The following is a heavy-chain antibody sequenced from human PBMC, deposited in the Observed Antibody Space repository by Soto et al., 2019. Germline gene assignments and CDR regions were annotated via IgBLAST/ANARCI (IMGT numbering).Heavy chain of an antibody. CDR2: IYYSGST. CDR3: ARTYDGSGPNSGGFGFDI. CDR1: GGSITRYY. Sequence: SETLSLTFSVSGGSITRYYWSWIRQPPGKGLEWIAYIYYSGSTSYNPSLKSRVSISLDTSKNQFSLKLSSVTAADTAVYYCARTYDGSGPNSGGFGFDIWVQGTMVT. V-gene: IGHV4-59*01. D-gene: IGHD3-22*01. J-gene: IGHJ3*02.